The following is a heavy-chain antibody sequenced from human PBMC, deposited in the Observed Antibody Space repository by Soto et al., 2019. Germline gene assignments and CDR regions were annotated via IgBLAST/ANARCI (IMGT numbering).Heavy chain of an antibody. CDR2: ISGSGAIT. Sequence: EVQLLESGGGLVQPGGSLRLSCVASGFTFKNYDMRWVRQAPGKGLEWVSGISGSGAITYYADSVRGRFTISRDNSKNTLYLQLNSLGGEDTAIYYCAKDRQFRSYYESAGHYNNWGQGPLVTVSS. CDR3: AKDRQFRSYYESAGHYNN. D-gene: IGHD3-9*01. CDR1: GFTFKNYD. V-gene: IGHV3-23*01. J-gene: IGHJ4*02.